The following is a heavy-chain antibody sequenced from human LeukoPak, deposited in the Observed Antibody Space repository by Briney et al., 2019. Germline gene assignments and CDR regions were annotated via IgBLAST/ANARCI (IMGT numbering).Heavy chain of an antibody. V-gene: IGHV1-46*01. CDR1: GYTFTSYY. Sequence: ASVKVSCKASGYTFTSYYMHWVRQAPGQGLEWMGIINPSGGSTSYAQKFQGRVTMTRDMSTSTVYMELSSLRSDDTAVYYCARDEVGSSWYLGHRSQLVDYWGQGTLVTVSS. D-gene: IGHD6-13*01. J-gene: IGHJ4*02. CDR3: ARDEVGSSWYLGHRSQLVDY. CDR2: INPSGGST.